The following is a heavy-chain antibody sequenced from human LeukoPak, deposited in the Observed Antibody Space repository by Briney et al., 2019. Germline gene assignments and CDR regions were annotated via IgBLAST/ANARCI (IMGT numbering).Heavy chain of an antibody. CDR3: ARGSGYCSSTSCPERGYYYGMDV. V-gene: IGHV3-13*04. J-gene: IGHJ6*02. CDR2: IGTAGDT. D-gene: IGHD2-2*01. CDR1: GFTFSSYD. Sequence: PGGSLRLSCAASGFTFSSYDMHWVRQATGKGLEWVSAIGTAGDTYYPGSVKGRFTISRENARNSLYLQMNSLRAGDTAVYYCARGSGYCSSTSCPERGYYYGMDVWGQGTTVTVSS.